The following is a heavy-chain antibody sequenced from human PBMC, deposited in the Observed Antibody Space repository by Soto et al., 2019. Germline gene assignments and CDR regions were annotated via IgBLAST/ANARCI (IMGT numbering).Heavy chain of an antibody. V-gene: IGHV3-7*03. CDR3: ARYFRGSGRYFFDY. Sequence: LRLSCVASGFTFISSFMGWVRQAPGKGLEWVANINQDGGGTYYVDSVEGRFTISRDNAKDSLYLQMNSLRGEDTAVYYCARYFRGSGRYFFDYWGQGTLVTVSS. CDR2: INQDGGGT. J-gene: IGHJ4*02. D-gene: IGHD6-19*01. CDR1: GFTFISSF.